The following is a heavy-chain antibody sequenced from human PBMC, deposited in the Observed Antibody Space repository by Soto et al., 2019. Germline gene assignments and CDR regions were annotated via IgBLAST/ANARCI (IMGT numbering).Heavy chain of an antibody. Sequence: PGGSLRLSCAASGFTFSNYAMTWVRQAPGKGLEWVSAISGSGGSTYYADSVKGRFTISRDNSKNTLYLQMNSLRAEDTAVYYCAKDLVAGLLPYYYYYYGMDVWGQGTTVTVSS. CDR1: GFTFSNYA. CDR2: ISGSGGST. V-gene: IGHV3-23*01. D-gene: IGHD3-22*01. CDR3: AKDLVAGLLPYYYYYYGMDV. J-gene: IGHJ6*02.